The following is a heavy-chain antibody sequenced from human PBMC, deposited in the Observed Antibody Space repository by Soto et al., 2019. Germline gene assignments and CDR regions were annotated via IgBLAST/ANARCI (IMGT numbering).Heavy chain of an antibody. CDR3: ARAPSTLARGAFDI. V-gene: IGHV3-74*01. D-gene: IGHD3-10*01. CDR1: GFTFSNYA. Sequence: GGSLILSCAASGFTFSNYAMNWVRQAPGKGLEWVSGINTNGSGTNYADSVKGRFTISRDNAKNTLYLQMNSLRAEDTAVYYCARAPSTLARGAFDIWGQGTMVTVSS. CDR2: INTNGSGT. J-gene: IGHJ3*02.